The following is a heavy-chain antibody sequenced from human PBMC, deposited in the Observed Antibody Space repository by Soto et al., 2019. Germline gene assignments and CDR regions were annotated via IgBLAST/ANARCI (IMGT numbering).Heavy chain of an antibody. D-gene: IGHD4-17*01. CDR2: VSNDGRDQ. CDR3: AKFGYGVYGMDV. J-gene: IGHJ6*02. V-gene: IGHV3-30*18. CDR1: GFTFSVYG. Sequence: PGGSLRLSCAASGFTFSVYGIHWVRQAPGKGLEWVALVSNDGRDQDYADSVKGRFTISRDNSRNTLYLQMSSLRVEDTAVYYCAKFGYGVYGMDVWGQGTTVTVSS.